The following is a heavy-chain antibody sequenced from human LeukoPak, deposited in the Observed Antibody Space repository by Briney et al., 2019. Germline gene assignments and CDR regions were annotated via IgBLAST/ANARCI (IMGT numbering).Heavy chain of an antibody. Sequence: GGSLRLSCAASGFTVSSNYMSWVRQAPGKGLEWVSVIYSGGSTYYADSVKGRFTISRDNSKNTLYLQMNSLRAEDTAVYYCAKDRAYDSSGYYNYWGQGTLVTVSS. CDR3: AKDRAYDSSGYYNY. J-gene: IGHJ4*02. CDR1: GFTVSSNY. D-gene: IGHD3-22*01. V-gene: IGHV3-53*01. CDR2: IYSGGST.